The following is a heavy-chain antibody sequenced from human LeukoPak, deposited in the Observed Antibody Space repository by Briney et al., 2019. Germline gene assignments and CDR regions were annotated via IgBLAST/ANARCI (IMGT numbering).Heavy chain of an antibody. CDR1: GFTFSSYD. V-gene: IGHV3-21*01. Sequence: GGSLRLSCAASGFTFSSYDMTWVRQAPGRGLEWVSSISTSSIYIYYADSVKGRFTISRDNAKNSLYLQMNSLRVDDTAVYYCARDRLHYGEYEKTLDYWGQGTLVTVSS. CDR2: ISTSSIYI. CDR3: ARDRLHYGEYEKTLDY. J-gene: IGHJ4*02. D-gene: IGHD4-17*01.